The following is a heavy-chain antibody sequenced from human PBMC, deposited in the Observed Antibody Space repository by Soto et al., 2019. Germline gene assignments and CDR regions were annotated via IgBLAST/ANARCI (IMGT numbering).Heavy chain of an antibody. CDR2: IGTAGDT. J-gene: IGHJ6*03. D-gene: IGHD2-2*01. V-gene: IGHV3-13*01. CDR1: GFTFSSYD. Sequence: PGGSLRLSCAASGFTFSSYDMHWVRQATGKGLEWVSAIGTAGDTYYPGSVKGRFTISRENAKNSLYLQMNSLRAGDTAVYYCARGYCSSTSCSYYYYYYYMDVWGKGTTVTVSS. CDR3: ARGYCSSTSCSYYYYYYYMDV.